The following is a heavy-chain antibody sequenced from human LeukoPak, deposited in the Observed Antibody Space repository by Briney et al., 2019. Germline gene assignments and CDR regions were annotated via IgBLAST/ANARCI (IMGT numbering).Heavy chain of an antibody. CDR1: GSSISSSSYY. CDR2: MYYSGST. CDR3: ARDSGCSGGSCSPYYYYYGMDV. D-gene: IGHD2-15*01. Sequence: SETLSLTCTVSGSSISSSSYYWGWIRQPPGKGLEWIGSMYYSGSTYYNPSLKSRVNISVDTSKNQFSLKLSSVTAADTAVYYCARDSGCSGGSCSPYYYYYGMDVWGQGTTVTVSS. V-gene: IGHV4-39*07. J-gene: IGHJ6*02.